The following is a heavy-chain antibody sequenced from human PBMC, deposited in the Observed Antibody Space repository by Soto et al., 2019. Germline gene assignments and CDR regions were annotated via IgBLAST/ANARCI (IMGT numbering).Heavy chain of an antibody. CDR2: LSGDGRST. J-gene: IGHJ5*02. CDR3: VKGNWAYSYNNWFDP. Sequence: LRLSCSASGFTFRSYAIHWVRQAPVKGLEYVSALSGDGRSTYYADSVKGRFTVFRDNSKNTLFLQMSSLRVEDTAVYYCVKGNWAYSYNNWFDPWGQGTLVTVSS. D-gene: IGHD5-18*01. CDR1: GFTFRSYA. V-gene: IGHV3-64D*06.